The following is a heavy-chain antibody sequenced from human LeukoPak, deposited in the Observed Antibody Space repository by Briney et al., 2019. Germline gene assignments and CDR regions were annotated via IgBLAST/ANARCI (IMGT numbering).Heavy chain of an antibody. CDR1: GGSFSGYY. CDR2: INHSGST. Sequence: SETLSLTCAVYGGSFSGYYWSWIRQPPGKGLEWIGEINHSGSTNYNPSLKSRVTISVDTSKNQFSLKLSSVTAADTAVYYCARQIAAAGKEQGVFDYWGQGTLVTVSS. D-gene: IGHD6-13*01. V-gene: IGHV4-34*01. J-gene: IGHJ4*02. CDR3: ARQIAAAGKEQGVFDY.